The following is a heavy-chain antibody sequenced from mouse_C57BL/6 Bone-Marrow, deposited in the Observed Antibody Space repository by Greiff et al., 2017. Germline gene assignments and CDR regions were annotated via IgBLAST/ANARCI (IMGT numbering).Heavy chain of an antibody. V-gene: IGHV5-17*01. J-gene: IGHJ1*03. CDR3: ARWVLNWYFDV. Sequence: EVHLVESGGGLVKPGGSLKLSCAASGFTFSDYGMHWVRQAPEKGLEWVAYISSGSSTIYYADTVKGRFTISRDNAKNTLFLQMTSLRSEDTAMYYCARWVLNWYFDVWGTGTTVTVSS. CDR2: ISSGSSTI. CDR1: GFTFSDYG. D-gene: IGHD2-14*01.